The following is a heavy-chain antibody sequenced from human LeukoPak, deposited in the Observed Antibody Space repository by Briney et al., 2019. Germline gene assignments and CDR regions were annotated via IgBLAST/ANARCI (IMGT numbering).Heavy chain of an antibody. CDR2: IYPDDSDT. V-gene: IGHV5-51*01. CDR3: ARPYTGTDY. J-gene: IGHJ4*02. Sequence: GESLQISCQGSGSRFTSYWIGWVRPMPGKGLEWMGIIYPDDSDTKYSPSFEGQVTISADKSISTAYLQWSSLKASDTAMYYCARPYTGTDYWGQGTLVTVSS. CDR1: GSRFTSYW. D-gene: IGHD3-16*01.